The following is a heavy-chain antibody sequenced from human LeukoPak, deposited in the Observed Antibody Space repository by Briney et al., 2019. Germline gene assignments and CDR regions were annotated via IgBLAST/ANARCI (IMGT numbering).Heavy chain of an antibody. Sequence: GGSLRLSCAASGFTFSSYVMHWDRQAPGKGLEWVSFISSSSSYIYYADSVKGRFTISRDNAKNSLYLQMNSLRVEDTAVYYCARGSSSWYYLDYWGQGTLVTVSS. CDR3: ARGSSSWYYLDY. CDR1: GFTFSSYV. J-gene: IGHJ4*02. V-gene: IGHV3-21*01. CDR2: ISSSSSYI. D-gene: IGHD6-13*01.